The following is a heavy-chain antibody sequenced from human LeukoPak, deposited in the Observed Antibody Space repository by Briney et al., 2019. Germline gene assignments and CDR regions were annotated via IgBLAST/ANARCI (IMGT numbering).Heavy chain of an antibody. Sequence: GGSLRLSCAASGFTFSSYAMSWVRQAPGKGLDWVSAISGIGGSTYYADSVKGRFTISRDNSKNTLYLQMNSLRAEDTAVYYCAKNLRVVPAAKGSYDWEYYFDYWGQGTLVTVSS. D-gene: IGHD2-2*01. V-gene: IGHV3-23*01. J-gene: IGHJ4*02. CDR1: GFTFSSYA. CDR2: ISGIGGST. CDR3: AKNLRVVPAAKGSYDWEYYFDY.